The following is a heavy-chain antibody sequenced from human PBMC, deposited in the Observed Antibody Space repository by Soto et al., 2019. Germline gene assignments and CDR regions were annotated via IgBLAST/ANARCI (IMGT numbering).Heavy chain of an antibody. CDR3: ARSMGDYYDSTGMDV. Sequence: QVQLQESGPGLVKPSQTLSLTCTVSGGSISSGDYYWSWIRQPPGKGLEWIGYIYYSGSTYYNPSLKSRVTISVDTSKNQFSLKLSSVTAADTAVYYCARSMGDYYDSTGMDVWGQGTTVTVSS. CDR1: GGSISSGDYY. CDR2: IYYSGST. D-gene: IGHD3-22*01. V-gene: IGHV4-30-4*01. J-gene: IGHJ6*02.